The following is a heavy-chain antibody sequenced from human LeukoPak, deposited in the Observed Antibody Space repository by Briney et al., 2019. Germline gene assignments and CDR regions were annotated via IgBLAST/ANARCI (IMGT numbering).Heavy chain of an antibody. CDR3: ARTIMYYYDSSGYLDY. CDR1: GFTVSSNY. CDR2: FYSGGST. D-gene: IGHD3-22*01. J-gene: IGHJ4*02. V-gene: IGHV3-53*01. Sequence: GGSLRLSCAASGFTVSSNYMSWVRQAPGKGLEWVSVFYSGGSTYYADSVKGRFTISRDNSKNTLFLRMNSLRAEDTAVYYCARTIMYYYDSSGYLDYWGQGTLVTVSS.